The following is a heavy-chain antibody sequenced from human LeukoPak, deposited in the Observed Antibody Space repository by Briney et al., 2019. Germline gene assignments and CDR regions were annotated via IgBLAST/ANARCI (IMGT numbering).Heavy chain of an antibody. CDR2: ISGSGGNT. J-gene: IGHJ4*02. Sequence: PGGSLRLSCAASGFTFSSDAMGWVRQAPGRGLDWVSVISGSGGNTYYADSVKGRFTISRDNSRNTLYLQMNSLRAEDTAVYYCAKGNILTGYPIDYWGQGTLVTVSS. CDR1: GFTFSSDA. V-gene: IGHV3-23*01. CDR3: AKGNILTGYPIDY. D-gene: IGHD3-9*01.